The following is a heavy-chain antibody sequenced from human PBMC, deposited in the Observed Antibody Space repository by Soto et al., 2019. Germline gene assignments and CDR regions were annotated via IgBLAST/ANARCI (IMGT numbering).Heavy chain of an antibody. J-gene: IGHJ5*02. CDR3: ARSSGYDKVDFDP. Sequence: SETLALTCTVSGGFISGSSYYWGLIRKPPGKELEWIGSIFYSGRTYYNASLKSRVAISVDTSKNQFSLKVSSVTAADTAVYYCARSSGYDKVDFDPWGQGTLVTVSS. D-gene: IGHD3-22*01. CDR2: IFYSGRT. CDR1: GGFISGSSYY. V-gene: IGHV4-39*01.